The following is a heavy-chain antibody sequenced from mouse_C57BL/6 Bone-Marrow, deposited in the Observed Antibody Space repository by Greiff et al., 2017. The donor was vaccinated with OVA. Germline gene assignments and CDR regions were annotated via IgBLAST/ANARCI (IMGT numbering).Heavy chain of an antibody. Sequence: VQLQQSGPGLVQPSPSLSITCTVSGFSLTSYGVHWVRQSPGKGLEWLGVIWRGGSTDYNAAFMSRLSITKDNSKSQVLVKMKRLQADNTAIYYCAKRNAMDYWGQGTSVTVSS. V-gene: IGHV2-5*01. J-gene: IGHJ4*01. CDR1: GFSLTSYG. CDR2: IWRGGST. CDR3: AKRNAMDY.